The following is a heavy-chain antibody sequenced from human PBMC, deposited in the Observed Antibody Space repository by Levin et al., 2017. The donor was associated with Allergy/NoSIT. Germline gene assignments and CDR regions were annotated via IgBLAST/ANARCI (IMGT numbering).Heavy chain of an antibody. CDR2: ISYHGSNK. CDR1: GFTFNTYA. D-gene: IGHD3-10*01. CDR3: AKDLGVYGSGSYNYMDV. V-gene: IGHV3-30*18. Sequence: HAGGSLRLSCAASGFTFNTYAMHWVRQAPGKGLEWVAVISYHGSNKYYADSVKGRFSVSRDNSKNTLYLQMNSLRAEDSAVYYCAKDLGVYGSGSYNYMDVWGKGTTVTVSS. J-gene: IGHJ6*03.